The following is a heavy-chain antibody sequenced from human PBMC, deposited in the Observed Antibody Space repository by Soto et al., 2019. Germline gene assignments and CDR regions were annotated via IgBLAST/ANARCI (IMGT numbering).Heavy chain of an antibody. D-gene: IGHD3-22*01. CDR1: GYTVTGYY. CDR2: INPNSGGT. CDR3: AGEIRYYYDSSGYYHGSY. V-gene: IGHV1-2*02. J-gene: IGHJ4*02. Sequence: GASVKVSCKASGYTVTGYYMHWVRQAPGQGREWMGWINPNSGGTNYAQKFQGRVTMTRDTSISTAYMELSRLRSDDTAVYYCAGEIRYYYDSSGYYHGSYWGQGTLVTVSS.